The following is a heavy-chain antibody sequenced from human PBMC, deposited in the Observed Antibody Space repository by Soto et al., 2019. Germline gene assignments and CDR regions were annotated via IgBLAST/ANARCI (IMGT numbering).Heavy chain of an antibody. V-gene: IGHV5-51*01. D-gene: IGHD5-18*01. Sequence: GESLKISCKGSGYSFTSYWIGWVRQMPGKGLEWMGIIYPGDSDTRYSPSFQGQVTISADKSISTAYLQWSSLKASDPAMYYCARLGGYSYGRDYYYYYGMDVWGQGTTVTVSS. CDR2: IYPGDSDT. CDR3: ARLGGYSYGRDYYYYYGMDV. J-gene: IGHJ6*02. CDR1: GYSFTSYW.